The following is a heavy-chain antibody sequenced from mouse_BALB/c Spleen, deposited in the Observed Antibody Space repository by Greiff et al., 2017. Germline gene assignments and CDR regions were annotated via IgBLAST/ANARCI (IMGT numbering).Heavy chain of an antibody. Sequence: QVQLQQPGAELVRPGASVKLSCKASGYTFTSYWINWVKQRPGQGLEWIGNIYPSDSYTNYNQKFKDKATLTVDKSSSTAYMQLSGPTSEDSAVYYCTSTTAPFDYWGQGTTLTVSS. CDR3: TSTTAPFDY. CDR2: IYPSDSYT. J-gene: IGHJ2*01. D-gene: IGHD1-2*01. V-gene: IGHV1-69*02. CDR1: GYTFTSYW.